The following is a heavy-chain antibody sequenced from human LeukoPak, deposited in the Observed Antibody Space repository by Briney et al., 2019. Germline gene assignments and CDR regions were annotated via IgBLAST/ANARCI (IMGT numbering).Heavy chain of an antibody. CDR1: GFTFSSYA. CDR2: ISGSGGST. V-gene: IGHV3-23*01. Sequence: GGSLRLSCASSGFTFSSYAMSWVRQAPGKGLKWVSGISGSGGSTYYAGSVKGRFTISRDNSKNTLYLQVNSLRAEDTAVYFCAKGGDNWNYEYYFDYWGQGTLVTVSS. D-gene: IGHD1-7*01. J-gene: IGHJ4*02. CDR3: AKGGDNWNYEYYFDY.